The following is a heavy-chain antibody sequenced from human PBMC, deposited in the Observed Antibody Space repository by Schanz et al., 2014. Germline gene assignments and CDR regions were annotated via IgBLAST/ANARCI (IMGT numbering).Heavy chain of an antibody. CDR2: MYINGDST. CDR3: ARHVGRYGCSLAFDV. J-gene: IGHJ3*01. D-gene: IGHD6-19*01. V-gene: IGHV3-53*01. CDR1: GFTVNTNY. Sequence: EVQLVESGGGLIQPGGSLRLSCAVSGFTVNTNYMSWVRQAPGKGLEWSSSMYINGDSTQYADSVKGRFIISRDSSQNTLLLQMNTLRAECTAVYFCARHVGRYGCSLAFDVWGQGTLVTVSS.